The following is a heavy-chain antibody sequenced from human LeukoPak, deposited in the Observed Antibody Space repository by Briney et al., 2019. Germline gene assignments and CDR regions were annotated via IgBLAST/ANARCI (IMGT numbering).Heavy chain of an antibody. D-gene: IGHD3-22*01. CDR2: ISGSGGST. CDR1: GFTFSSYG. J-gene: IGHJ4*02. Sequence: GGSLRLSCAASGFTFSSYGMSWVRQAPGKGLEWVSAISGSGGSTYYADSVKGRFTISGDNSKNMLYLQMNSLRAEDTAVYYCAKDRRYYDSSGYSYWGQGTLVTVSS. V-gene: IGHV3-23*01. CDR3: AKDRRYYDSSGYSY.